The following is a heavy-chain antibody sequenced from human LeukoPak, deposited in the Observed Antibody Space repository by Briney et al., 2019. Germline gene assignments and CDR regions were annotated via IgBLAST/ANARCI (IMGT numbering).Heavy chain of an antibody. D-gene: IGHD6-19*01. CDR2: ISGSGGST. J-gene: IGHJ4*02. Sequence: GGSLRLSCAASGFTFSSYAMSWVRQAPGKGLEWVSAISGSGGSTYYADSVKGRFTISRDNAKNSLYLQMNSLRAEDTAVYYCARALEPSIAVIDYWGQGTLVTVSS. CDR1: GFTFSSYA. CDR3: ARALEPSIAVIDY. V-gene: IGHV3-23*01.